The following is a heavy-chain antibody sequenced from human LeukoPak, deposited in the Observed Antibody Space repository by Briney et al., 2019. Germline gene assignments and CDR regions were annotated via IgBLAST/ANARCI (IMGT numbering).Heavy chain of an antibody. J-gene: IGHJ4*02. D-gene: IGHD1-26*01. CDR1: GFTVSNNY. CDR3: ARGAPGSYPVNAKSLPFLYYFDY. Sequence: PGGSLRLSCAASGFTVSNNYMSWVRQAPGKGLEWVSVIYSDGFTYYANSVKGRFTISRDTSKNTLYLQINSLRVEDTAVYYCARGAPGSYPVNAKSLPFLYYFDYWGQGTLVTVSS. V-gene: IGHV3-53*01. CDR2: IYSDGFT.